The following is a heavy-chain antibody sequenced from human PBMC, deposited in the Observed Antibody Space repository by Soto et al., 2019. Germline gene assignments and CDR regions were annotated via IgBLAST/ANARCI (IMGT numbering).Heavy chain of an antibody. CDR2: ISTTCFTI. D-gene: IGHD2-15*01. CDR3: ARDRCYDGTCYSASDS. Sequence: LRLSCAASGFRFSTYNMDWFRHAPGKGPEWIAYISTTCFTIYYADSVKGRFTISRDNDRNFLYLEMNSLRDEDTAVYYCARDRCYDGTCYSASDSWGQGTLVTVSS. J-gene: IGHJ5*01. CDR1: GFRFSTYN. V-gene: IGHV3-48*02.